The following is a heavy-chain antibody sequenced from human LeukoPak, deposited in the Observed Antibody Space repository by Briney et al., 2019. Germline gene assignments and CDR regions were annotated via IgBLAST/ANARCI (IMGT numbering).Heavy chain of an antibody. Sequence: SETLSLTCTVSGGSISNSSFFWGYIRQSPGKGLEWSGSIYYTGSTYYNPSLTSRVAIFADTSKNQFSLKLSSVTAADTAVYYCAGDKEGPKTYYYDSSGYFPFDYWGQGTLVTVSS. J-gene: IGHJ4*02. V-gene: IGHV4-39*07. CDR3: AGDKEGPKTYYYDSSGYFPFDY. CDR2: IYYTGST. CDR1: GGSISNSSFF. D-gene: IGHD3-22*01.